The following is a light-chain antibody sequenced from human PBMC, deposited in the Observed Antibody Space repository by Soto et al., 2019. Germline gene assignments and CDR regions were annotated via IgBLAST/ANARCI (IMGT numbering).Light chain of an antibody. CDR2: TTN. CDR3: AAWDDTLNGPV. CDR1: NSNIGNNT. V-gene: IGLV1-44*01. Sequence: QSALTQPPSASGSPGQRVSISCSGSNSNIGNNTVSWYRHLPGSAPRLLIYTTNQRASGVTDRFSGSRSATSASLAISGLQSEEEADYYCAAWDDTLNGPVFGGGTKLTVL. J-gene: IGLJ2*01.